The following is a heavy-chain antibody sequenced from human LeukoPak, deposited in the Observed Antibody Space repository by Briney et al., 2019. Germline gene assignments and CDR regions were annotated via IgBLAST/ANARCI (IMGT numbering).Heavy chain of an antibody. D-gene: IGHD3-16*01. CDR2: MNQDGSAK. Sequence: GGSLRLSCTASGFTFGDYAMSWVRQAPGKGLERVANMNQDGSAKYYVDSLKGRFTISRDNARNSLYLQMNSLRVEDTAVYYCARYGYTGASDIWGQGTMVTVSS. V-gene: IGHV3-7*01. J-gene: IGHJ3*02. CDR3: ARYGYTGASDI. CDR1: GFTFGDYA.